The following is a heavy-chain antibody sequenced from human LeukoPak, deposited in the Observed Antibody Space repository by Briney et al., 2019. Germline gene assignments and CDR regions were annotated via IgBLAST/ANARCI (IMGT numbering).Heavy chain of an antibody. CDR3: ARDPQYYDFWSGYYTYFDY. CDR1: GFTFSSYA. CDR2: ISYDGSNK. V-gene: IGHV3-30-3*01. J-gene: IGHJ4*02. D-gene: IGHD3-3*01. Sequence: GGSLRLSCAASGFTFSSYAMHWVRQAPGKGLEWVAVISYDGSNKYYADSVKGRFTISRYNSKSTLYLQMNSLRAEDTAVYYCARDPQYYDFWSGYYTYFDYWGQGTLVTVSS.